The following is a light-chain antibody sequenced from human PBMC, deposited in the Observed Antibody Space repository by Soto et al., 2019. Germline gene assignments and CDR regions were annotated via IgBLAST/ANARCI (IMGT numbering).Light chain of an antibody. V-gene: IGLV3-21*04. J-gene: IGLJ2*01. CDR3: QVWDSSSSEV. Sequence: SYELTQPPSVSVAPGKTARITCGGNKIGSKSVHWYQQKPGQAPVLVIYYDSDRPSGIPERFSGSNSGNTATLTISRVEAGDEADYYCQVWDSSSSEVFGGGTKLTVL. CDR2: YDS. CDR1: KIGSKS.